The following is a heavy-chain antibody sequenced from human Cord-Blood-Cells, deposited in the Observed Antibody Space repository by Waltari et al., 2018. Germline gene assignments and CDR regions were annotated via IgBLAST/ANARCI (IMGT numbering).Heavy chain of an antibody. Sequence: EVQLVESGGGLVQPGGSLKLSCAASGFTFSGSAMHWVRQASGKGLDWVGRIRSKANSYATAYAASVKGRFTISRDDSKNTAYLQMNSLKTEDTAVYYCTRGNDYGDYWGQGTLVTVSS. CDR1: GFTFSGSA. V-gene: IGHV3-73*01. CDR2: IRSKANSYAT. CDR3: TRGNDYGDY. D-gene: IGHD2-8*01. J-gene: IGHJ4*02.